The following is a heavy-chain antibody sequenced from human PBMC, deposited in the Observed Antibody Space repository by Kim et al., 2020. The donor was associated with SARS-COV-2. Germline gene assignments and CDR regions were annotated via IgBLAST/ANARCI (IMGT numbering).Heavy chain of an antibody. J-gene: IGHJ4*02. D-gene: IGHD3-3*01. V-gene: IGHV3-23*01. CDR2: ISGNGSST. CDR3: AKGDFWSGYPYFFVY. Sequence: GGSLRLSCAASGFTFSSYAMNWVRQAPGKGLEWVSAISGNGSSTYYADSVKGRFTISRDNSKNTLYLQMNSLRAEDTAVYYCAKGDFWSGYPYFFVYWGQGPLVTVSS. CDR1: GFTFSSYA.